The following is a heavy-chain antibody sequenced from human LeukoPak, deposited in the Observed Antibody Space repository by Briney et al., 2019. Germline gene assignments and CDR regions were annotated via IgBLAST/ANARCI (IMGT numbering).Heavy chain of an antibody. Sequence: GGSLRLSCGASGFTFSSYGMHWVRQAPGKGLEWVAFIRFDGSQEKYGDSVKGRFTISRDNPKNTLYLQMNTLGADDTAMYYCARDPAVGAFYFDSWGQGTQVTVSP. CDR2: IRFDGSQE. CDR3: ARDPAVGAFYFDS. CDR1: GFTFSSYG. J-gene: IGHJ4*02. D-gene: IGHD1-26*01. V-gene: IGHV3-30*02.